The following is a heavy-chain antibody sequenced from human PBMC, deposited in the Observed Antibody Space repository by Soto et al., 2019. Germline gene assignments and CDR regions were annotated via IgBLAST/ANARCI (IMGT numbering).Heavy chain of an antibody. CDR1: GYTFISYS. CDR2: ISPYNGDA. D-gene: IGHD3-10*01. Sequence: ASVKVSCKASGYTFISYSISWVRQAPGQGLEWMGWISPYNGDAKYEQRLQGRVTMTTDTSTSTAYMELRSLRSDDTAMYYCARDIREDYYGSGTYYLYYYYMDVWGKGTTVTVSS. CDR3: ARDIREDYYGSGTYYLYYYYMDV. V-gene: IGHV1-18*01. J-gene: IGHJ6*03.